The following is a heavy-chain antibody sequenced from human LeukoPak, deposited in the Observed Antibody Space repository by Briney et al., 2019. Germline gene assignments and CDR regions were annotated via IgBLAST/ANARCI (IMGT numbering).Heavy chain of an antibody. CDR1: GFTFSSYA. Sequence: GGSLRLSCAASGFTFSSYAMSWVRQAPGKGLEWVSAISGSGGSTYYADSVKGRFTISRDNSKNTLYLQTNSLRAEDTAVYYRAKDRGCSSTSCYEQESYFDYWGQGTLVTVSS. V-gene: IGHV3-23*01. CDR2: ISGSGGST. CDR3: AKDRGCSSTSCYEQESYFDY. D-gene: IGHD2-2*01. J-gene: IGHJ4*02.